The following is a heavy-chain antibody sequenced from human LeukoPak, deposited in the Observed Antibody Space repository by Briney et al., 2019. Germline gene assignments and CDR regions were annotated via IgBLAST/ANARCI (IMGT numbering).Heavy chain of an antibody. Sequence: AASVKVSCKASGYTFTGYYMHWVRQAPGQGLEWMGWINPNSGGTNYAQKFQGRVTMTRDTSISTAYMELSRLRSDDTAVYYCARDRESPEWLLDYYYYMDVWGNGTTVTVSS. CDR3: ARDRESPEWLLDYYYYMDV. CDR1: GYTFTGYY. CDR2: INPNSGGT. D-gene: IGHD3-3*01. J-gene: IGHJ6*03. V-gene: IGHV1-2*02.